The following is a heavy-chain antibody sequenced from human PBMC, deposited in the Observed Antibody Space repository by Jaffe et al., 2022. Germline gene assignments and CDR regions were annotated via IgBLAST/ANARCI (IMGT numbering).Heavy chain of an antibody. J-gene: IGHJ4*02. D-gene: IGHD4-17*01. CDR2: IYYSGST. CDR3: ASVPTYGDYFDY. V-gene: IGHV4-59*01. CDR1: GGSISSYY. Sequence: QVQLQESGPGLVKPSETLSLTCTVSGGSISSYYWSWIRQPPGKGLEWIGYIYYSGSTNYNPSLKSRVTISVDTSKNQFSLKLSSVTAADTAVYYCASVPTYGDYFDYWGQGTLVTVSS.